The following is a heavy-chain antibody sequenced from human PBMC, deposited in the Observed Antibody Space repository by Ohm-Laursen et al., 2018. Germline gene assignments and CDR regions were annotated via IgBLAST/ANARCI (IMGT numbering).Heavy chain of an antibody. J-gene: IGHJ4*02. Sequence: GSLRLSCAASGFTFSSYWMSWVRQAPGKGLEWVANIKQDGSEKYYVDSVKGRFTISRDNAKNSLYLQMNSLRAEDTAVYYCARGRRAPYCSGGSCYRGTAFDYWGQGTLVTVSS. D-gene: IGHD2-15*01. CDR2: IKQDGSEK. CDR3: ARGRRAPYCSGGSCYRGTAFDY. CDR1: GFTFSSYW. V-gene: IGHV3-7*01.